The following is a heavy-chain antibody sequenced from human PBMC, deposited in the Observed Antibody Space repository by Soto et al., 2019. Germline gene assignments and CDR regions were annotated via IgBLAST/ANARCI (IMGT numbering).Heavy chain of an antibody. CDR1: GFTFSSYT. CDR3: ARVQLWFDSGYDWDYYYGMDV. J-gene: IGHJ6*02. CDR2: ISSNGGST. V-gene: IGHV3-64*01. Sequence: PGGSLRLSCAASGFTFSSYTMHWVRQAPGKGLEYVSGISSNGGSTHYANSVKGRFTISRDNSKNTLYLQMNSLRAEDTAVYYCARVQLWFDSGYDWDYYYGMDVWGQGTTVTVSS. D-gene: IGHD5-12*01.